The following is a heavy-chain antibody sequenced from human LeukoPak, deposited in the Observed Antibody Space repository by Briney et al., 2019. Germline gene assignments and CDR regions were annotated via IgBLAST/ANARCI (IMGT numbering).Heavy chain of an antibody. CDR3: AKVAYGSGNWFDS. D-gene: IGHD3-10*01. CDR1: GGSISSRDW. CDR2: IYHSGST. V-gene: IGHV4-4*02. J-gene: IGHJ5*01. Sequence: SETLSLTCTVSGGSISSRDWWTWVRQPPGKGLEWIGEIYHSGSTTYKPSLKSRVTISVDKSKNQFSLKLSSVTAADTAVYYCAKVAYGSGNWFDSWGQGTLVTVSS.